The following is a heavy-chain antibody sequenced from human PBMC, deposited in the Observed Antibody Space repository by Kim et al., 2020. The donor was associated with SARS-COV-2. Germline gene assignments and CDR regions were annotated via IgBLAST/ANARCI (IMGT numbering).Heavy chain of an antibody. Sequence: ASVKVSCKASGYTFTSYYIHWVRQAPGQGLEWMGIINPSGGSPSYPQKFQGRVTMTRDTSTITVYMELSSLRSEDTAVYYCAGGGSGSYPYYYGMDVWGQ. CDR3: AGGGSGSYPYYYGMDV. J-gene: IGHJ6*02. D-gene: IGHD1-26*01. CDR1: GYTFTSYY. V-gene: IGHV1-46*01. CDR2: INPSGGSP.